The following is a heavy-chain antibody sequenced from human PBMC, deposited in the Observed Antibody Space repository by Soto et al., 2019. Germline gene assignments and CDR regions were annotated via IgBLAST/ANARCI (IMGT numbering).Heavy chain of an antibody. D-gene: IGHD3-22*01. Sequence: AAVKVSCKASAHTFPGYHMHRLRQAPGKGLVWMGWFSAYNGNTNYAQKIQCRDTRTTDTSTSTAYMELRSLRSDDTAVYYCARGRDSPNPDCCDSSGYERAYYWGQGTLVTVSS. CDR2: FSAYNGNT. CDR3: ARGRDSPNPDCCDSSGYERAYY. V-gene: IGHV1-18*04. J-gene: IGHJ4*02. CDR1: AHTFPGYH.